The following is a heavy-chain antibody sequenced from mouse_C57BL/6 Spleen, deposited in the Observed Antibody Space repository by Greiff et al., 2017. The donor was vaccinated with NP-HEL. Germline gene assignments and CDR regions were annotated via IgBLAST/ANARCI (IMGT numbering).Heavy chain of an antibody. CDR3: ARGARRYAMDY. CDR1: GYTFTSYW. J-gene: IGHJ4*01. Sequence: QVQLQQPGAELVMPGASVKLSCKASGYTFTSYWMHWVKQRPGQGLEWIGEIDPSDSYTNYNQKFKGKSTLTVDKSSSTAYMQLSSLTSEDSAVYYCARGARRYAMDYWGQGTSVTVSS. V-gene: IGHV1-69*01. CDR2: IDPSDSYT.